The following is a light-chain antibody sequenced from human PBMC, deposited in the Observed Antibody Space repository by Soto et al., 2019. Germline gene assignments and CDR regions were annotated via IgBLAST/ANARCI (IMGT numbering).Light chain of an antibody. J-gene: IGKJ1*01. V-gene: IGKV3-20*01. CDR2: GAS. Sequence: EIVLTQSPGSLSLSLGERATISCRASQSVDSAFFACYQQKPGQPPRLLMYGASRRATGIPDRFSGSGSGTDFTLTISRLEPEDFAVYYCQQYASSLTFGQGTKVEI. CDR3: QQYASSLT. CDR1: QSVDSAF.